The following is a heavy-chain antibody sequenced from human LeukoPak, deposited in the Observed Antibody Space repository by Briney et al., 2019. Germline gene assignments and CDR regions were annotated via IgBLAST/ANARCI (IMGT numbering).Heavy chain of an antibody. D-gene: IGHD5-12*01. J-gene: IGHJ3*02. CDR3: ASAPKKGGYKGGAFDI. V-gene: IGHV5-51*01. CDR2: IYPGDSDT. Sequence: GESLKISCKGSGYSFTSYWIGWVRQMPGKGLEWMGIIYPGDSDTRYSPSFQGQVTISADKSISTAYLQWSSLKASDTAMYYCASAPKKGGYKGGAFDIWGQGTMVTVSS. CDR1: GYSFTSYW.